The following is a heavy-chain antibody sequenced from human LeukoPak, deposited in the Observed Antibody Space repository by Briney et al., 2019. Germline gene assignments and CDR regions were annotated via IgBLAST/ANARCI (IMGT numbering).Heavy chain of an antibody. J-gene: IGHJ4*02. CDR2: ISAYNGNT. V-gene: IGHV1-18*01. CDR1: GYTFTSYG. D-gene: IGHD3-22*01. CDR3: ARDRFYDSSGPTQN. Sequence: ASVKVSCKASGYTFTSYGISWVRQAPGQGLEWMGWISAYNGNTNYAQKLQGRVTMTRDTSISTAYMELSRLRSDDTAVYYCARDRFYDSSGPTQNWGQGTLVTVSS.